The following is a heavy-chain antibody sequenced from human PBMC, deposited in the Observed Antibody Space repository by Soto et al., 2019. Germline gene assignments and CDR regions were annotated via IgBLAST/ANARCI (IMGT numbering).Heavy chain of an antibody. Sequence: QVQLQESGPGLVKPSETLSLTCTVSGGSISSYYWSWIRQPAGKGLEWIGRIYTSGSTNYNPSLKRRVTMSVDTSKNQFSLKLSSVTAADTAVYYCARDHIVVVPAAISWFDPWGQGTLVTVSS. J-gene: IGHJ5*02. V-gene: IGHV4-4*07. CDR1: GGSISSYY. CDR2: IYTSGST. CDR3: ARDHIVVVPAAISWFDP. D-gene: IGHD2-2*01.